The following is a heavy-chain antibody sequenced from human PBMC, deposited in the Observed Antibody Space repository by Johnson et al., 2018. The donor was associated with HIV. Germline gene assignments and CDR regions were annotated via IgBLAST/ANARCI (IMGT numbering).Heavy chain of an antibody. CDR2: IGTAGDT. CDR1: GFSFSSSD. Sequence: EVQLVESGGGLVQPGGSLRLSCAASGFSFSSSDIYWVRQFTGKGLEWVSSIGTAGDTYYSGSVKGRFTISIENAKNSLYLQVHSLRAGDTALYYCARSGYCTTSSCTDDAFDIWGQGTMVTVSS. D-gene: IGHD2-2*01. V-gene: IGHV3-13*01. J-gene: IGHJ3*02. CDR3: ARSGYCTTSSCTDDAFDI.